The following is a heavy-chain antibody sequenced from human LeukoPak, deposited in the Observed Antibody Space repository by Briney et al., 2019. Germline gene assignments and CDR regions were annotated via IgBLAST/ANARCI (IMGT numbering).Heavy chain of an antibody. J-gene: IGHJ6*02. CDR2: MYYSGST. V-gene: IGHV4-31*03. CDR3: ARGGSDGSGIFPTYYYGMDV. Sequence: SQTLSLTCTVSGGSISSGGYYWTWIRQHPGRGLEWIGSMYYSGSTYSNPSLKSRVTISVDTSKNQFSLKLTSVTAADTALYYCARGGSDGSGIFPTYYYGMDVWGQGTTVTVSS. D-gene: IGHD3-10*01. CDR1: GGSISSGGYY.